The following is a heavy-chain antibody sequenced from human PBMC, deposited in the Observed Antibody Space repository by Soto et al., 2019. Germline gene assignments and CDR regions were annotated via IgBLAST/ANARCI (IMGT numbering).Heavy chain of an antibody. D-gene: IGHD2-2*03. J-gene: IGHJ6*03. Sequence: GASVKVSCKASGYTFTSYYMHWVRQAPGQRLEWMGWINAGNGNTKYSQKFQGRVTITRDTSASTAYMELSSLRSEDTAVYYCARDLPSGYCSSTSCYDSGNYYMDVWGKGTTVTVSS. CDR2: INAGNGNT. V-gene: IGHV1-3*01. CDR3: ARDLPSGYCSSTSCYDSGNYYMDV. CDR1: GYTFTSYY.